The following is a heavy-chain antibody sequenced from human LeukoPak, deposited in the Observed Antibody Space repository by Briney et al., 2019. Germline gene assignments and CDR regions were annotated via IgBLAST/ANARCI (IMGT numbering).Heavy chain of an antibody. V-gene: IGHV4-59*01. CDR2: IYYSGST. CDR3: ARASSGWYVYFDY. Sequence: SETLSFTCTVSGGSISSYYWSWIRQPPGKGLEWIGYIYYSGSTNYNPSLKSRVTISVDTSKNQFSLKLSSVTAADTAVYYCARASSGWYVYFDYWGQGTLVTVSS. CDR1: GGSISSYY. J-gene: IGHJ4*02. D-gene: IGHD6-19*01.